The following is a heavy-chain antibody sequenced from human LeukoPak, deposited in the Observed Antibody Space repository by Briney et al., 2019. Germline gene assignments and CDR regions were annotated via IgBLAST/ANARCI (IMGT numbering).Heavy chain of an antibody. CDR1: GFTFSSYG. J-gene: IGHJ3*02. D-gene: IGHD3-22*01. CDR2: ISGSGGST. Sequence: PGGSLRLSCAASGFTFSSYGMSWVRQAPGKGLEWVSAISGSGGSTYYADSVKGRFTISRDNSKNTLYLQMNSLRAEDTAVYYCAKKHSSGYYGQDAFDIWGQGTMVTVSS. V-gene: IGHV3-23*01. CDR3: AKKHSSGYYGQDAFDI.